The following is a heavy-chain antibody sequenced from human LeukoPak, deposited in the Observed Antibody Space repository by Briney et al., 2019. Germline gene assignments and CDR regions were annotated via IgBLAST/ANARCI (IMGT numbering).Heavy chain of an antibody. CDR1: GFTFSSYA. CDR3: ALLTTGPYGDFDY. CDR2: ISGSGGST. J-gene: IGHJ4*02. D-gene: IGHD4-17*01. Sequence: PGGSLRLSCAASGFTFSSYAMSWVRQAPGQGLEWVSAISGSGGSTYYADSVKGRFTISRDNSKNTLYLQMNSLRAEDTAVYYCALLTTGPYGDFDYWGQGTLVTVSS. V-gene: IGHV3-23*01.